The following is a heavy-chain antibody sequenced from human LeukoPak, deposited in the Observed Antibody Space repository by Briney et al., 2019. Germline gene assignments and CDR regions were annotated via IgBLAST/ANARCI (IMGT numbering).Heavy chain of an antibody. V-gene: IGHV4-39*01. CDR3: ANAYGDYRYYFDY. J-gene: IGHJ4*02. CDR1: GGSISSSSYY. D-gene: IGHD4-17*01. Sequence: SETLSLTCTVSGGSISSSSYYWGWIRQPPGKGLEWIGSIYYSGSTYYNPSLKSRVTISVDTSKNQFSPKLSSVTAADTAVYYCANAYGDYRYYFDYWGQGTLVTVSS. CDR2: IYYSGST.